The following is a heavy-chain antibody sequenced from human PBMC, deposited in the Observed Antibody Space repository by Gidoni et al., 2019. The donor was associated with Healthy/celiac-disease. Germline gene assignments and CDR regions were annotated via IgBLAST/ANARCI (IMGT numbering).Heavy chain of an antibody. CDR3: ARAGDGSGSYYRFRWFDP. D-gene: IGHD3-10*01. CDR1: GGSFSGYY. V-gene: IGHV4-34*01. J-gene: IGHJ5*02. Sequence: HVQLQQWGAGLLKPSETLSLTCAVYGGSFSGYYWSWIRQPPGKGLEWIGEITHSGSTNYNPSLKSRVTISVDTSKNQFSLKLSSVTAADTAVYDCARAGDGSGSYYRFRWFDPWGQGTLVTVSS. CDR2: ITHSGST.